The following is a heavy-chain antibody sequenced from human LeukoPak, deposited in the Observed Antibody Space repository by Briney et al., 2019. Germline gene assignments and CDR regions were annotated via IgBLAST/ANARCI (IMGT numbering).Heavy chain of an antibody. V-gene: IGHV4-39*07. Sequence: SETLSLTCTVSGGSISSSSHYWAWLRQPPGEGLEWIANIYYSGNTYYNPSLKSRVTISVDMSKNQFSLRVGSLTAADTAVYYCARDVSIAARPGWFDPWGQGTLVTVSS. CDR3: ARDVSIAARPGWFDP. CDR1: GGSISSSSHY. D-gene: IGHD6-6*01. CDR2: IYYSGNT. J-gene: IGHJ5*02.